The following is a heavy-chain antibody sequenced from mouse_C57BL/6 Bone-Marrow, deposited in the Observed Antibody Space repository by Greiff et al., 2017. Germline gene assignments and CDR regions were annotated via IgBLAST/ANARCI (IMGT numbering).Heavy chain of an antibody. CDR3: ASYDYDGSWFAY. D-gene: IGHD2-4*01. J-gene: IGHJ3*01. CDR2: INPSSGYT. CDR1: GYTFTSYT. V-gene: IGHV1-4*01. Sequence: QVQLQQSGAELARPGASVKMSCKASGYTFTSYTMHWVKQRPGQGLEWIGYINPSSGYTKYNQKFKDKATLTAVKSSSTAYMQLRSLTSEDSAVYYCASYDYDGSWFAYWGQGTLVTVSA.